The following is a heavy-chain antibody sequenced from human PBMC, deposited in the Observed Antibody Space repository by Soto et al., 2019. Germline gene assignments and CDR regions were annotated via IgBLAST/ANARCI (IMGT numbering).Heavy chain of an antibody. CDR3: ARGDIVVVVAATGDAFDI. J-gene: IGHJ3*02. CDR1: GYTFTSYG. D-gene: IGHD2-15*01. V-gene: IGHV1-18*01. CDR2: ISAYNGNT. Sequence: ASVKVSCKASGYTFTSYGISWVRQALGQGLEWMGWISAYNGNTNYAQKLQGRVTMTTDTSTSTAYMELRSLRSDDTAVYYCARGDIVVVVAATGDAFDIWGQGTMVTVS.